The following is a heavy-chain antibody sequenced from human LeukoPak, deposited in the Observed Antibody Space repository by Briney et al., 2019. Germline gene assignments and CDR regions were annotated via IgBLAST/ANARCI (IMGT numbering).Heavy chain of an antibody. J-gene: IGHJ6*02. Sequence: GASVKVSCKASGYTFTGYYMHWVRQAPGQGLEWMGWINPNGGGPNYAQKFQGRVTMTRDTSISTAYMELSRLRSDDTAVYYCARDVPSPYCSGGSCYLTNYYYYYGMDVWGQGTTVTVSS. D-gene: IGHD2-15*01. CDR3: ARDVPSPYCSGGSCYLTNYYYYYGMDV. CDR1: GYTFTGYY. V-gene: IGHV1-2*02. CDR2: INPNGGGP.